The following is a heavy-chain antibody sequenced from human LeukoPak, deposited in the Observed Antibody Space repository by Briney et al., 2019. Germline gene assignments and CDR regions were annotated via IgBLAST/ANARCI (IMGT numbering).Heavy chain of an antibody. Sequence: SETLSLTCTVSGGSISSSSYYWGWIRQPPGKGLEWIGSIYYSGSTYYNPSLKSRVTISVDTSKNQFSLKLSSVTAADTAVYYCARGVRFGEFGWFDPWGQGTLVTVSS. CDR3: ARGVRFGEFGWFDP. CDR2: IYYSGST. J-gene: IGHJ5*02. CDR1: GGSISSSSYY. V-gene: IGHV4-39*07. D-gene: IGHD3-10*01.